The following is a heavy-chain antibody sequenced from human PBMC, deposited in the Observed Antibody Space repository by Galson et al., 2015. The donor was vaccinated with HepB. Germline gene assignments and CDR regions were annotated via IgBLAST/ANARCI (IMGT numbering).Heavy chain of an antibody. CDR3: ARDTLSFGGPAVPYYFDY. CDR1: GFTFSSYS. Sequence: SLRLSCAASGFTFSSYSMNWVRQAPGKGLEWVSSISSSSSYIYYADSVKGRFTISRDNAKNSLYLQMNSLRAEDTAVYYCARDTLSFGGPAVPYYFDYWGQGTLVTVSS. V-gene: IGHV3-21*01. D-gene: IGHD2-2*01. J-gene: IGHJ4*02. CDR2: ISSSSSYI.